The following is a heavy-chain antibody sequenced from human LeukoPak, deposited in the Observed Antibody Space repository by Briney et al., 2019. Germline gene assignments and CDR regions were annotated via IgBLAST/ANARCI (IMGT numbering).Heavy chain of an antibody. J-gene: IGHJ4*02. D-gene: IGHD6-6*01. CDR1: GYKFTSYW. V-gene: IGHV5-51*01. CDR2: IYPGDSDT. Sequence: GESLKISCKGSGYKFTSYWIAWVRQIPGKGLEWMGIIYPGDSDTRYSPSFQGQVTISADKSISTAYLQWSSLKASDTAMYYCARQDLAARPPEGYWGQGTLVTVSS. CDR3: ARQDLAARPPEGY.